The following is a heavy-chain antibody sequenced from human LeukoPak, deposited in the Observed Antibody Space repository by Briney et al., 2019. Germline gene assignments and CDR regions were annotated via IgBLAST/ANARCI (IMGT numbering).Heavy chain of an antibody. Sequence: PGGSLRLPCAASGFTFSSYAMSWVRQAPGKGLEWVSAISGSGGSTYYADSVKGRFTISRDNSKNTLYLQMNSLRAEDTAVYYCAKEHAVLLWFGEVLNRWFDPWGQGTLVTVSS. CDR3: AKEHAVLLWFGEVLNRWFDP. J-gene: IGHJ5*02. CDR2: ISGSGGST. V-gene: IGHV3-23*01. D-gene: IGHD3-10*01. CDR1: GFTFSSYA.